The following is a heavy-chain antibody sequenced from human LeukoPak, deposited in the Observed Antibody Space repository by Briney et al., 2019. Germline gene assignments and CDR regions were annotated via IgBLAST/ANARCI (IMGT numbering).Heavy chain of an antibody. V-gene: IGHV4-59*01. CDR3: ARGSQGVWFGESYYYYGMDV. J-gene: IGHJ6*02. D-gene: IGHD3-10*01. CDR2: TLYSGST. CDR1: GGSISSYY. Sequence: SESLSLTCTVAGGSISSYYWSWIRPPARKVLEWIGSTLYSGSTNYNPSLKSRVTLSVDTSKNQCSLKLSSVTAADTAVYYCARGSQGVWFGESYYYYGMDVWGQGTTVTASS.